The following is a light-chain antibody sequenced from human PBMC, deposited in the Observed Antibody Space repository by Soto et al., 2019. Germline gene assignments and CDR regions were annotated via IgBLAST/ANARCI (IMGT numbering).Light chain of an antibody. J-gene: IGLJ3*02. CDR2: KDS. CDR3: QSAERV. CDR1: ALPKQY. Sequence: SYELTQPPSVSVSPGQTARITCSGAALPKQYAYWYQQKPGQAPVVVIYKDSERSSGIPERFSGSSSGTTVTLTISGVQAEDEADYYCQSAERVFGGGTKLTVL. V-gene: IGLV3-25*03.